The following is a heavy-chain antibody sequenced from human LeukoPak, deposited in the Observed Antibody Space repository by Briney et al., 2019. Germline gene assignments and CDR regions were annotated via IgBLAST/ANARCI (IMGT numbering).Heavy chain of an antibody. Sequence: PSETLSLTCTVSGGSISSGGYYWSWIRQHPGKGLEWIGYIYYSGSTHYNPSLKSRVTISVDTSKNQFSLKLSSVTAADTAVYYCARGPTGTFDYWGQGTLVTVSS. CDR2: IYYSGST. CDR1: GGSISSGGYY. V-gene: IGHV4-31*03. J-gene: IGHJ4*02. D-gene: IGHD4-17*01. CDR3: ARGPTGTFDY.